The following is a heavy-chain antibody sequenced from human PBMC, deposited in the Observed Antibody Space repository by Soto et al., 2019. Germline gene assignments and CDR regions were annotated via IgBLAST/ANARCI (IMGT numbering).Heavy chain of an antibody. Sequence: SVKVSCKASGYTFTSYYMHWVRQAPGQGLEWMGVINPSGGSATYLQKFQGRVTMTRDTSTSTVYMELSSLKSDDTAVYYCARSSRGYIYGDFDYWGQGALVTVSS. J-gene: IGHJ4*02. CDR3: ARSSRGYIYGDFDY. D-gene: IGHD5-18*01. CDR1: GYTFTSYY. CDR2: INPSGGSA. V-gene: IGHV1-46*01.